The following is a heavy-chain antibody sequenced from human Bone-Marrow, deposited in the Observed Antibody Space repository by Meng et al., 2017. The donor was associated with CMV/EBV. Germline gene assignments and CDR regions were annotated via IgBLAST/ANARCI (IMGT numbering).Heavy chain of an antibody. CDR1: GGTFSSYT. CDR3: AREGYCSGGSCYSGGYYYYYGMDV. D-gene: IGHD2-15*01. Sequence: SVKVSCKASGGTFSSYTISWVRQAPGQGLEWMGRIIPILGIANYAQKFQGRVTITADKSTSTAYMELSSLRSEDTAVYYCAREGYCSGGSCYSGGYYYYYGMDVWGQGTTVTASS. V-gene: IGHV1-69*04. CDR2: IIPILGIA. J-gene: IGHJ6*02.